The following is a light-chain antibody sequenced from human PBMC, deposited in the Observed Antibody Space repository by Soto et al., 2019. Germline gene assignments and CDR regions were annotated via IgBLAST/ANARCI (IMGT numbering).Light chain of an antibody. V-gene: IGLV2-8*01. CDR2: EVS. CDR1: SSDVGKYDY. CDR3: CSYTVSGTYV. J-gene: IGLJ1*01. Sequence: QSVLTQPPSASGSPGQSVTISCTGTSSDVGKYDYVSWFQHHPGKAPKLIIYEVSKRPSGVPDRFSGSKSGSTASLTVSGLQTEDEADYYCCSYTVSGTYVFGTGTKVTVL.